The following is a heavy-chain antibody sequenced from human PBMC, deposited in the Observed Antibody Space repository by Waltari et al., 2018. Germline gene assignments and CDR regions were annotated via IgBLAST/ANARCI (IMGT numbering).Heavy chain of an antibody. CDR1: DGSISSYY. J-gene: IGHJ4*02. V-gene: IGHV4-59*01. CDR2: IYYSGTT. CDR3: AREIYGGNSRPFDY. Sequence: QVQLQESGPGLLKPSETLSLTCSVSDGSISSYYWNWFRQPPGKGLEWLGYIYYSGTTNYNPSLKSRVTISVDTSKNQVSLQLRSVTAADTAVYYCAREIYGGNSRPFDYWGQGMLVTVSS. D-gene: IGHD4-17*01.